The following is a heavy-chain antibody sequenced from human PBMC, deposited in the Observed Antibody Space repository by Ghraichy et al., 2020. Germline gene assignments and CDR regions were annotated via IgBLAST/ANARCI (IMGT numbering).Heavy chain of an antibody. Sequence: GGSLRLSCVASGFTFRNAWMSWVRQPPGKGLEWVARIRSKGGGGTTDYAAPVKGRFSILRDDSDNTLYLQMKSVKTEDTAVYYCTTDSGNVRYGRTIAGIVIMNDTYSYYGMDDGGRGTTVTVSS. J-gene: IGHJ6*02. V-gene: IGHV3-15*01. CDR2: IRSKGGGGTT. D-gene: IGHD3-3*01. CDR3: TTDSGNVRYGRTIAGIVIMNDTYSYYGMDD. CDR1: GFTFRNAW.